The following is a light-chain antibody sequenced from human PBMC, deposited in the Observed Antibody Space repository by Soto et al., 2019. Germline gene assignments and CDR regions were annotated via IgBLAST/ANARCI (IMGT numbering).Light chain of an antibody. Sequence: QPVLTQSPSASASLGASVKLTCTLSSGHSSYAIAWHQQQPEKGPRXXXKXNSDGSHSKGDGIXDRFSGSXSXXEXYLTISSLQSEDEADYYCQTWGTGILVFGGGTKLTVL. CDR3: QTWGTGILV. J-gene: IGLJ2*01. CDR1: SGHSSYA. CDR2: XNSDGSH. V-gene: IGLV4-69*01.